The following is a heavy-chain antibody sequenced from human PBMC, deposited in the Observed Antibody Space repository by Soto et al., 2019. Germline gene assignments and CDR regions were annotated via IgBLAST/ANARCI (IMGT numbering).Heavy chain of an antibody. Sequence: TLSLTCAVSGGSVSSGVFSCNWIRQSPGQGLEWIGYVSHSGSPYYTASLRSRVTISLDKSTNQISLNLTSVTPADTAVYFCARGHYYYALDVWGQGTMVTVSS. CDR2: VSHSGSP. CDR1: GGSVSSGVFS. CDR3: ARGHYYYALDV. D-gene: IGHD3-10*01. J-gene: IGHJ3*01. V-gene: IGHV4-30-2*06.